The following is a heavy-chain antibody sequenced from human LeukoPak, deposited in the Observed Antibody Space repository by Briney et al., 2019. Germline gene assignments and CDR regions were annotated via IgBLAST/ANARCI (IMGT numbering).Heavy chain of an antibody. D-gene: IGHD3-3*01. CDR2: ISSSGSTI. V-gene: IGHV3-48*04. CDR3: ARSRLMYYDFWSGPFDY. CDR1: GFTFSNYG. Sequence: PGGSLRLSCAASGFTFSNYGMTWVRQAPGKGLEWVSYISSSGSTIYYADSVKGRFTISRDNAKNSLYLQMNSLRAEDTAVYYCARSRLMYYDFWSGPFDYWGQGTLVTVSS. J-gene: IGHJ4*02.